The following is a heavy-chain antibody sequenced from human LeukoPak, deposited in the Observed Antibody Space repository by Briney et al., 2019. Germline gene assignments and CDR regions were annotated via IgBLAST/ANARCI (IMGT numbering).Heavy chain of an antibody. D-gene: IGHD3-10*01. V-gene: IGHV3-30*04. J-gene: IGHJ3*02. CDR3: ARSYRRGAITMLRGVASRGAFDI. Sequence: PGGSLRLSCAASGFTFSTYAMHWVRQAPGKGLEWVALISFDGSNKYYADSVKGRFTISRDSSKNTLYLQMNSLRAADTAVYYCARSYRRGAITMLRGVASRGAFDIWGQGTMVTVSS. CDR1: GFTFSTYA. CDR2: ISFDGSNK.